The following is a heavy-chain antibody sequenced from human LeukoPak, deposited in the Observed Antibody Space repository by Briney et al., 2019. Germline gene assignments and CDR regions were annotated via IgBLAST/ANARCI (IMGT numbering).Heavy chain of an antibody. CDR2: ISSSNSYI. Sequence: GGSLRLSCAASGFTFSIYTMNWVRQAPGKGLEWVSSISSSNSYIYYADSVKGRFTISRDNTKSSVYLQMNSLRAEDTAVYYCARGHYGLDYWGPGTLVTVSS. CDR1: GFTFSIYT. V-gene: IGHV3-21*01. CDR3: ARGHYGLDY. D-gene: IGHD3-10*01. J-gene: IGHJ4*02.